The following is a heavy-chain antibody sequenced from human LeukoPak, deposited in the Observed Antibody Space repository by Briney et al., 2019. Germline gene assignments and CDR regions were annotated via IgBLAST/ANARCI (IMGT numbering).Heavy chain of an antibody. Sequence: ASVKVSCKASGYTFTSYGISWLRQAPGQGLEWMGWISAYNGNTNYAQKLQGRVTMTTDTSTSTAYMELRSLRSGDTAVYYCASLTYYYDSSGYYFDYWGQGTLVTVSS. D-gene: IGHD3-22*01. CDR2: ISAYNGNT. CDR3: ASLTYYYDSSGYYFDY. J-gene: IGHJ4*02. V-gene: IGHV1-18*01. CDR1: GYTFTSYG.